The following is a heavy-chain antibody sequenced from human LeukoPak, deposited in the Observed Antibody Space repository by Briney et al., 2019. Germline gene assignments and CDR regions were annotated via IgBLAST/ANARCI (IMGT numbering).Heavy chain of an antibody. J-gene: IGHJ4*02. V-gene: IGHV3-30*02. CDR2: TPYDGSNK. D-gene: IGHD2-15*01. CDR3: ARDLSGPSFY. CDR1: GFSFSSYG. Sequence: GGSLRLSCAASGFSFSSYGMYWVRQAPGKGLEWVAFTPYDGSNKYYADSVKGRFTISRDNSKNTLYLQMNSLRAEDTAVYFCARDLSGPSFYWGQGTLVTVSS.